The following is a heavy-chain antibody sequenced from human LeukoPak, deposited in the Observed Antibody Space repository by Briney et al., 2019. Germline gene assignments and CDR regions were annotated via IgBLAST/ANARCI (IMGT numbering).Heavy chain of an antibody. CDR1: GFTFSNYA. J-gene: IGHJ4*02. V-gene: IGHV3-30-3*01. CDR2: ISYDGSNK. CDR3: AREGSYCGGGCYSNYYFDY. Sequence: GGSLRLSCAASGFTFSNYAMHWVRQAPGKGLEWVAVISYDGSNKYYADSVKGRFTISRDNSKNTLYLQMNSLRPEGTAVYYCAREGSYCGGGCYSNYYFDYWGQGTLVTVSS. D-gene: IGHD2-21*02.